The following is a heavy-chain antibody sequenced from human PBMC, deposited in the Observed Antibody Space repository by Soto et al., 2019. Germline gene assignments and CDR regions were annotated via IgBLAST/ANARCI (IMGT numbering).Heavy chain of an antibody. V-gene: IGHV3-48*02. D-gene: IGHD1-26*01. Sequence: EVQLVESGGGLVQPGGSLRLSCVASGFTFSSYSLNWVRQAQGKGLEWVSYISSNSRFIHYADSVKGRFTISRDNAKNSLYLKMNSRIDEDSAVYYCARDFAWAFDYWGQGTLLTVSP. CDR2: ISSNSRFI. J-gene: IGHJ4*02. CDR1: GFTFSSYS. CDR3: ARDFAWAFDY.